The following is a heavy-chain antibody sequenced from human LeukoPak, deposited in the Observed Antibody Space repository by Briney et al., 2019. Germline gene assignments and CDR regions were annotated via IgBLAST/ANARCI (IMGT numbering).Heavy chain of an antibody. V-gene: IGHV4-59*08. CDR2: IYCSGST. CDR1: GFTISSYY. CDR3: ASTSSSYVQAWN. J-gene: IGHJ4*02. D-gene: IGHD6-13*01. Sequence: SETLSLTCTVSGFTISSYYWSWIRQAPGKGLEWIGYIYCSGSTNYKPSLKSRVTISVDTSKNPFFLKLSSVTAADTAVYYCASTSSSYVQAWNWGQGTLVTVSS.